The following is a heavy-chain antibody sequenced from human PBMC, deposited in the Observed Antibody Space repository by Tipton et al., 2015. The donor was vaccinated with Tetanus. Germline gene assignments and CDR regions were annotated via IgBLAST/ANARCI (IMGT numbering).Heavy chain of an antibody. V-gene: IGHV4-34*01. CDR2: INHSGTT. J-gene: IGHJ6*02. Sequence: WSWVRQPSGKGLEWIGEINHSGTTNYNPSPKGRVTIPEDTSKNQFSLKLRSETAADTAVYFCARDRYDALWEGDLLYYHQYGMDVWGQGTTVNVSS. D-gene: IGHD1-26*01. CDR3: ARDRYDALWEGDLLYYHQYGMDV.